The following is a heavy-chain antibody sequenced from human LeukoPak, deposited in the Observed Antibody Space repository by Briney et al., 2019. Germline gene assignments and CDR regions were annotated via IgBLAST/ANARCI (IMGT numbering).Heavy chain of an antibody. CDR2: INHSGST. V-gene: IGHV4-34*01. J-gene: IGHJ5*02. Sequence: SETLSLTCAVYGGSFSGYYWSWIRQPPGKGLEWIGEINHSGSTSYNPSLKSRVTISVDTSKNQFSLKLSSVTAADTAVYYCARSPPSYYDFWSGYPPNWFDPWGQGTLVTVSS. CDR1: GGSFSGYY. D-gene: IGHD3-3*01. CDR3: ARSPPSYYDFWSGYPPNWFDP.